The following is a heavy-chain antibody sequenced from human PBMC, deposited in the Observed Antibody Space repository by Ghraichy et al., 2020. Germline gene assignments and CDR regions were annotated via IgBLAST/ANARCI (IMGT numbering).Heavy chain of an antibody. J-gene: IGHJ5*02. CDR2: INHSGST. D-gene: IGHD6-19*01. Sequence: SETLSLTCAVYGGSFSGYYWSWIRQPPGKGLEWIGEINHSGSTNYNPSLKSRVTISVDTSKNQFSLKLSSVTAADTAVYYCARTVPSLGSGWYDGDWFDPWGQGTLVTVSS. V-gene: IGHV4-34*01. CDR3: ARTVPSLGSGWYDGDWFDP. CDR1: GGSFSGYY.